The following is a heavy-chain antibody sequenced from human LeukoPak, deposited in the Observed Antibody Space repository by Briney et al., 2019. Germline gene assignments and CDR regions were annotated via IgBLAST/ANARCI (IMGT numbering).Heavy chain of an antibody. CDR1: GGSISSSSYY. V-gene: IGHV4-39*02. CDR3: ARDPHELDAFDI. J-gene: IGHJ3*02. Sequence: SETLSLTCSVSGGSISSSSYYWGWIRQSPGKGLEWIGSIYYSGSTYYNPSLKSRLTISVDTSKNQFSLKLNSVTAADTAVYYCARDPHELDAFDIWGQGTMVTVSS. D-gene: IGHD1-26*01. CDR2: IYYSGST.